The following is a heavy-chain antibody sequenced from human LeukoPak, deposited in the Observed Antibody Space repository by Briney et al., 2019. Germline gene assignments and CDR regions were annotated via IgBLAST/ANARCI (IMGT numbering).Heavy chain of an antibody. CDR2: ISSSSSYI. V-gene: IGHV3-21*01. CDR1: GFTFSSYS. CDR3: ARWYDYDSKGYSYYFDY. Sequence: GGSLRLSCAASGFTFSSYSMNWVRQAPGKGLEWVSSISSSSSYIYYADSVKGRFTISRDNAKNSVYLQMNSLRAEDTAMYYCARWYDYDSKGYSYYFDYWGQGTLVTVSS. J-gene: IGHJ4*02. D-gene: IGHD3-22*01.